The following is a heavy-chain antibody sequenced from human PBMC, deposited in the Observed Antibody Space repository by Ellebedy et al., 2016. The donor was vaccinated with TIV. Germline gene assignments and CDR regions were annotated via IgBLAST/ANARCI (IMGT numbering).Heavy chain of an antibody. Sequence: GESLKISCAASGFPFSDAWMNWVRPAPGKGLEWVGRIKSKTDGGTTDYAAPVKGRFTISRDDSKNTVYLQMSSLKTEDTAVYYCATRPPPYCDCPLDFWGQGTLVTVSS. V-gene: IGHV3-15*01. CDR3: ATRPPPYCDCPLDF. CDR2: IKSKTDGGTT. J-gene: IGHJ4*02. CDR1: GFPFSDAW. D-gene: IGHD4-17*01.